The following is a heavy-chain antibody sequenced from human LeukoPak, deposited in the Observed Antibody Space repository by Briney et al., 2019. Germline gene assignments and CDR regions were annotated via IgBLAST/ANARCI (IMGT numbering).Heavy chain of an antibody. CDR1: GFTFSSYA. CDR3: AKETGSAVGSTDFDY. CDR2: ISYDRSNK. D-gene: IGHD4-17*01. J-gene: IGHJ4*02. V-gene: IGHV3-30-3*01. Sequence: GGSLRLSCAVSGFTFSSYAMHWVRQAPGKGLEWVAVISYDRSNKYYADSVKGRFTISRDNSKNTLYLQMNSPRVEDTAVYYCAKETGSAVGSTDFDYWGQGTLVTVSS.